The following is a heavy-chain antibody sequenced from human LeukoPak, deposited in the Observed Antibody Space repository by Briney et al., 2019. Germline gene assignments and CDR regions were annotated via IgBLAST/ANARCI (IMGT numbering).Heavy chain of an antibody. Sequence: PGGSLRLSCAASGXTVSSNYMSWVRQAPGKGLEWVSVIYSGGSTYYADSVKGRFTISRDNSKNTLYLQMNSLRAEDTAVYYCARVGHYCTNGVCPLIGMDVWGQGTTVTVSS. V-gene: IGHV3-66*01. CDR2: IYSGGST. CDR1: GXTVSSNY. D-gene: IGHD2-8*01. CDR3: ARVGHYCTNGVCPLIGMDV. J-gene: IGHJ6*02.